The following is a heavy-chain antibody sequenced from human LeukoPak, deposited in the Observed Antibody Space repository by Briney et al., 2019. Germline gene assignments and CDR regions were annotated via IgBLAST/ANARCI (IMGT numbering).Heavy chain of an antibody. CDR3: AKGGTYYYGSGSPNPLYY. CDR1: GFTFSSYG. Sequence: GGSLRLSCAASGFTFSSYGMHWVRQAPGKGLEWVAVISYDGSNKYYADSVKGRLTISRDNSKNTLYLQMNSLRAEDTAVYYCAKGGTYYYGSGSPNPLYYWGQGTLVTVSS. V-gene: IGHV3-30*18. J-gene: IGHJ4*02. D-gene: IGHD3-10*01. CDR2: ISYDGSNK.